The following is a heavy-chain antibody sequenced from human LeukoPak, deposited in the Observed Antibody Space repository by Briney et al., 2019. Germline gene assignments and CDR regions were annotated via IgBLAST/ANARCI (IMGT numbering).Heavy chain of an antibody. CDR2: IIPIFGTA. Sequence: SVRVSCKASGGTFSSYAISWVRQAPGQGLEWMGGIIPIFGTANYAQKFQGRVTITTDESTSTAYMELSSLRSEDTAVYYCARDPGDYYGSGSYAFDIWGQGTMVTVSS. CDR3: ARDPGDYYGSGSYAFDI. J-gene: IGHJ3*02. V-gene: IGHV1-69*05. CDR1: GGTFSSYA. D-gene: IGHD3-10*01.